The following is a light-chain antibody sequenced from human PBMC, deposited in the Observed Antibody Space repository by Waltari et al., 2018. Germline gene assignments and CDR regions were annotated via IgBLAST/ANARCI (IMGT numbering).Light chain of an antibody. CDR3: CSYAGTIPFV. CDR1: SREIGSFNL. CDR2: EVS. J-gene: IGLJ1*01. V-gene: IGLV2-23*02. Sequence: QSALTQTASVSGSPGQSITISCTGTSREIGSFNLVSWYQQHPGKAPKLMIYEVSQRPSGVSNRFSGSKSANTASLTISGLQAEDEADYYCCSYAGTIPFVFGTGTKVTVL.